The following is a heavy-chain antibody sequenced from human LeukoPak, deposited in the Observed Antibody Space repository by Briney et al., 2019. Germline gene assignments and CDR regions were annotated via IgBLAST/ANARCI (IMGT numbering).Heavy chain of an antibody. V-gene: IGHV4-59*08. D-gene: IGHD5-24*01. CDR3: ARWLQLKNWFDP. Sequence: SETLSLTCTVSGGSISSYYWSWMRQPPGKGLEWIGYIYYSGSTNYNPSPKSRVTISVDTSKNQFSLKLSSVTAADTAVYYCARWLQLKNWFDPWGQGTLVTVSS. J-gene: IGHJ5*02. CDR2: IYYSGST. CDR1: GGSISSYY.